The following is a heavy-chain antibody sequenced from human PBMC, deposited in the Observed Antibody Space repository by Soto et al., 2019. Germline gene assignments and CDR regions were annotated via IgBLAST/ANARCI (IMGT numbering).Heavy chain of an antibody. CDR3: ARANYYDSSGYYLKRHDPNLFYYYYGMDV. J-gene: IGHJ6*02. Sequence: GGSLSLSCAASGFTFSSYAMSWVRQAPGKGLEWVSAISGSGGSTYYADSVKGRFTISRDNSKNTLYLQMNSLRAEDTAVYYCARANYYDSSGYYLKRHDPNLFYYYYGMDVWGQGTTVTVSS. D-gene: IGHD3-22*01. CDR1: GFTFSSYA. CDR2: ISGSGGST. V-gene: IGHV3-23*01.